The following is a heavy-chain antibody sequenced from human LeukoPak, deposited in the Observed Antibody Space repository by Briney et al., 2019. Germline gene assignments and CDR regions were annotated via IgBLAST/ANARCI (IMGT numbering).Heavy chain of an antibody. D-gene: IGHD6-19*01. Sequence: SETLSLTCTVSGGSISSGDYYWSWIRQPPGTGLEWIGYIYYSGSTYYNPSLKSRVTISVDTSKNQFSLKLSSVTAADTAVYYCARVQQWLANDYWGQGTLVTVSS. CDR3: ARVQQWLANDY. V-gene: IGHV4-30-4*01. J-gene: IGHJ4*02. CDR2: IYYSGST. CDR1: GGSISSGDYY.